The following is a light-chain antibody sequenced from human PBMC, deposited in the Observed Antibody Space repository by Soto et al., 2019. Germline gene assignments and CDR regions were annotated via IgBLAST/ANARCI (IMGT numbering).Light chain of an antibody. J-gene: IGKJ4*01. CDR3: QQYGRSPLT. CDR2: SSS. V-gene: IGKV3-20*01. Sequence: EMVFAYSSGTLSFSPGERAILSCRASQSLSSSFLAWYQQKPGQAPRLLIYSSSNRATGIPDRFSGGGSGTDFTLTISRLEPADFAVYYCQQYGRSPLTFGGGTKVDIK. CDR1: QSLSSSF.